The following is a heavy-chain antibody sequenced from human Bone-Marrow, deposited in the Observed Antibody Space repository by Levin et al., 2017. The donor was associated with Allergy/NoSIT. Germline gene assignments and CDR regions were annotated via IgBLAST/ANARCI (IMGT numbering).Heavy chain of an antibody. CDR2: IYPGDSDT. Sequence: PSASVKVSCKGSGYSFTSYWIGWVRQMPGKGLEWMGIIYPGDSDTRYSPSFQGQVTISADKSISTAYLQWSSLKASDTAMYYCAAAGTSANCFDYWGQGTLVTVSS. CDR3: AAAGTSANCFDY. J-gene: IGHJ4*02. D-gene: IGHD6-13*01. CDR1: GYSFTSYW. V-gene: IGHV5-51*01.